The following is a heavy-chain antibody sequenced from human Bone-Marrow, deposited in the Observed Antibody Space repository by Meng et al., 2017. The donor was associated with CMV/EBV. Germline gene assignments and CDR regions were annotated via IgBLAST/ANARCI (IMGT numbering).Heavy chain of an antibody. CDR2: MNPNSGNT. CDR3: ARFGVVVPAAPGGNYYYGKDV. CDR1: GYTFTSYD. D-gene: IGHD2-2*01. J-gene: IGHJ6*01. Sequence: ASVKVSCKASGYTFTSYDINWVRQATGQGLEWMGWMNPNSGNTGYAQKFRGRVTMTRNTSISTAYMELSSLRSEDTAVYYCARFGVVVPAAPGGNYYYGKDVWGQATTVTSSS. V-gene: IGHV1-8*01.